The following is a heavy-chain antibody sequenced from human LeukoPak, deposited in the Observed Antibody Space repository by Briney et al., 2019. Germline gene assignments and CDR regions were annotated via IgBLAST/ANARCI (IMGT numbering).Heavy chain of an antibody. V-gene: IGHV4-39*07. Sequence: SETLSLTCTVSGGSISRSSYYWGWIRQPPGKGLEWIGSIYYRGSTYYNPSLQSRVTVSVDTSKNQFSLKLSSVTAADTAVYYCAREQGSGYDLDYWGQGTLVTVSS. CDR3: AREQGSGYDLDY. D-gene: IGHD5-12*01. CDR1: GGSISRSSYY. CDR2: IYYRGST. J-gene: IGHJ4*02.